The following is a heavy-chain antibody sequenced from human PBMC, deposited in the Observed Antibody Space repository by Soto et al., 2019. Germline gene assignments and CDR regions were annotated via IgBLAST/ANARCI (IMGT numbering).Heavy chain of an antibody. CDR1: GGSISSSSYY. CDR3: ARQEYSSSPNWFDP. CDR2: IYYSGST. Sequence: SETLSLTCTVSGGSISSSSYYWVWIRQPPGKGLEWIGSIYYSGSTYYNPSLKSRVTISVDTSKNQFSLKLSSVTAADTAVYYCARQEYSSSPNWFDPWGQGTLVTVSS. D-gene: IGHD6-13*01. J-gene: IGHJ5*02. V-gene: IGHV4-39*01.